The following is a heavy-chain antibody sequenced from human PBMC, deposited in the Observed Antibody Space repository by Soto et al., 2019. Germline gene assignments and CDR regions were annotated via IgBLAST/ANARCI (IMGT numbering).Heavy chain of an antibody. CDR2: IYATGTT. CDR3: VRDGTKTLRDWFDP. CDR1: GASISGFY. V-gene: IGHV4-4*07. Sequence: SSETLSLTCTVSGASISGFYWSWIRKSAGKGLEWIGRIYATGTTDYNPSLKSRVMMSVDTSKKQFSLKLRSVTAADTAVYYCVRDGTKTLRDWFDPWGQGMSVTVSS. J-gene: IGHJ5*02. D-gene: IGHD1-1*01.